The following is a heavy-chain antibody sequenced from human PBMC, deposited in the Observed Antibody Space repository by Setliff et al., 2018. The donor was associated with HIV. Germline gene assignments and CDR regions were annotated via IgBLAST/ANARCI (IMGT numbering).Heavy chain of an antibody. CDR2: IYTRGNT. Sequence: SETLSLTCSVSGASITSHNWSWIRQAAGKGLEWIGRIYTRGNTNYNPSLRSRVTMSVDTSKNQFSLKVTSVTAADTAVYYCTRDLWSDDYYYNNMDVWGKGTTVTVSS. V-gene: IGHV4-4*07. D-gene: IGHD3-3*01. CDR1: GASITSHN. J-gene: IGHJ6*03. CDR3: TRDLWSDDYYYNNMDV.